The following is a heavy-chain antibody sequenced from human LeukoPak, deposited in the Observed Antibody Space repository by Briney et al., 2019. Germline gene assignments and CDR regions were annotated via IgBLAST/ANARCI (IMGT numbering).Heavy chain of an antibody. J-gene: IGHJ4*02. CDR1: GYSISSGYY. V-gene: IGHV4-38-2*01. Sequence: PSETLSLTCAVSGYSISSGYYWGWIRQPPGKGLEWIGSIYHSGSTYYNPSLKSRVTISVDTSKNQFSLKLSSVTAADTAVYYCARHFSRYSNYASAATSLDYWGQGTLFTVSS. D-gene: IGHD4-11*01. CDR2: IYHSGST. CDR3: ARHFSRYSNYASAATSLDY.